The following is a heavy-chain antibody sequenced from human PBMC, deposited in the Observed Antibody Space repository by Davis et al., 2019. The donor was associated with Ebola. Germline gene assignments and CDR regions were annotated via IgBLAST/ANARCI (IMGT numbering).Heavy chain of an antibody. CDR1: GGSFSGYY. V-gene: IGHV4-34*01. D-gene: IGHD6-13*01. CDR3: ARGSSSWVYYGMDV. Sequence: MPSETLSLTCAVYGGSFSGYYWSWIPQPPGKGLEWIGEINHSGSTNYNPSLKSRVTISVDTSKNQFSLKLSSVTAADTAVYYCARGSSSWVYYGMDVWGQGTTVTVSS. J-gene: IGHJ6*02. CDR2: INHSGST.